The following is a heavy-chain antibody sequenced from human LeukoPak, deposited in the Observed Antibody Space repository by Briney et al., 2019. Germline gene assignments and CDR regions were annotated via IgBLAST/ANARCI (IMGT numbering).Heavy chain of an antibody. CDR2: ISSSGSTI. D-gene: IGHD5-12*01. CDR3: ARATMDYYYYMDV. Sequence: GGSLRLSCAASGFTFSDYYMSWIRQAPGKGLEWVSYISSSGSTIYYADSVKGRFTISRDNAKNSLYLQMNSLRAEDTAVYYCARATMDYYYYMDVWGKGTTVTVSS. V-gene: IGHV3-11*04. CDR1: GFTFSDYY. J-gene: IGHJ6*03.